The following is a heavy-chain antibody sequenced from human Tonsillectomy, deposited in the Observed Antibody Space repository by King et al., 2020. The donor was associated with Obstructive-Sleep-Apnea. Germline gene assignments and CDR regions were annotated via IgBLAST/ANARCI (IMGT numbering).Heavy chain of an antibody. V-gene: IGHV5-51*01. J-gene: IGHJ6*02. CDR2: VYPGDSDT. Sequence: QLVQSGAEVKKPGESLKISCKGSGYSFTNYWIGWVRQMPGKGLEWMGVVYPGDSDTRYSPSFQGQVTISTDKSISTAYLQWSSLKASDTAMYYCARHYDFVWGTYRRYYYYAMDVWGQGTTVTLSS. CDR1: GYSFTNYW. D-gene: IGHD3-16*02. CDR3: ARHYDFVWGTYRRYYYYAMDV.